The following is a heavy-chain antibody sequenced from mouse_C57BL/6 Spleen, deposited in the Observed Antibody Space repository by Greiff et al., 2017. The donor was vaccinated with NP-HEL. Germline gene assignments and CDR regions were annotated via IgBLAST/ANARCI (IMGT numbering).Heavy chain of an antibody. CDR3: ARGNWEGYFDY. Sequence: QVQLQQSGPGLVQPSQSLSITCTVSGFSLTSYGVHWVRQSPGKGLEWLGVIWSGGSTDYNAAFISRLSISKDNSKSQVFFKMNSLQADDTAIYYCARGNWEGYFDYWGQGTTLTVSS. V-gene: IGHV2-2*01. J-gene: IGHJ2*01. CDR1: GFSLTSYG. D-gene: IGHD4-1*01. CDR2: IWSGGST.